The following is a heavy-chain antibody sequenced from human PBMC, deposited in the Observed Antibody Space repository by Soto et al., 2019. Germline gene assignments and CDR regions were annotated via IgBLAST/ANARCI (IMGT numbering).Heavy chain of an antibody. CDR2: IYWDDDK. CDR3: AHIPNYYQYNWFDP. V-gene: IGHV2-5*02. Sequence: KSGPTLVNPTQTLTLTCTFSGFSLSTSGVGVAWIRQPPGKALECLALIYWDDDKRYSPSLKSRLTISKDTSKNQVVLTMTNMDPVDTATYYCAHIPNYYQYNWFDPWGQGTLVTVSS. D-gene: IGHD3-10*01. CDR1: GFSLSTSGVG. J-gene: IGHJ5*02.